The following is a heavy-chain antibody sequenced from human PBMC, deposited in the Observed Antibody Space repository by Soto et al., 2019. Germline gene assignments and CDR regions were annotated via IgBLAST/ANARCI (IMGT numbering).Heavy chain of an antibody. CDR2: TYYRSKWYY. CDR3: ASELLGRGAYFVAV. Sequence: SQTLSLTCVISGDSVTGNTAGWNWIRQSPSRGLEWLGRTYYRSKWYYDYAGSVKGRMTINPDTSRNQFSLQLNSVSPEDTAVYYCASELLGRGAYFVAVGAKGTTAPFPS. V-gene: IGHV6-1*01. D-gene: IGHD3-16*01. CDR1: GDSVTGNTAG. J-gene: IGHJ6*04.